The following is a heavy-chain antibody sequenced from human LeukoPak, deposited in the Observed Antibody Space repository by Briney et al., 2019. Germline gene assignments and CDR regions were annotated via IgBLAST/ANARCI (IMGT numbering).Heavy chain of an antibody. CDR1: GGSISSYY. J-gene: IGHJ3*02. CDR2: IYYSGST. Sequence: SETLSLTCTVSGGSISSYYWSWIRQPPGKGLEGIGYIYYSGSTNYNPSLKSRVTISVDTSNNQFSLRLSSVTAADTAVYYCARDLGGVTTGHDAFDIWGQGTMVTVSS. CDR3: ARDLGGVTTGHDAFDI. D-gene: IGHD1-1*01. V-gene: IGHV4-59*01.